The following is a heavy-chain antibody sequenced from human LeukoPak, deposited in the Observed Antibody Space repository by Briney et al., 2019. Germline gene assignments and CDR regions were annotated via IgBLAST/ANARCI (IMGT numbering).Heavy chain of an antibody. CDR3: ARDGLIAAAGPDYFDY. V-gene: IGHV3-23*01. J-gene: IGHJ4*02. Sequence: GGSLRLSCAASGFTFSSYAMSWVRQAPGKGLEWVSAISGSGGSTYYADSVKGRFTISRDNAKNSLYLQMNSLRAEDTAVYYCARDGLIAAAGPDYFDYWGQGTLVTVSS. CDR2: ISGSGGST. CDR1: GFTFSSYA. D-gene: IGHD6-13*01.